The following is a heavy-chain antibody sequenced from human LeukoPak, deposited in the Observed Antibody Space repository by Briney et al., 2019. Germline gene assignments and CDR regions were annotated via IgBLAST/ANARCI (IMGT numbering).Heavy chain of an antibody. V-gene: IGHV3-66*01. Sequence: GSLRLSCAASGFTVSSNYMSWVRQAPGKGLEWVSVIYSGGSTYYADSVKGRLTISRDNSKNTLYLQMNSLRAEDTAVYYCASPSLEVGGNYWGQGTLVTVSS. CDR2: IYSGGST. D-gene: IGHD3-10*01. J-gene: IGHJ4*02. CDR3: ASPSLEVGGNY. CDR1: GFTVSSNY.